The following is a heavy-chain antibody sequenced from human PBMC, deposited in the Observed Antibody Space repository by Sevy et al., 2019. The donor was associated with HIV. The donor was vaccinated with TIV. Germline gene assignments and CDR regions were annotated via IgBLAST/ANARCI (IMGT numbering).Heavy chain of an antibody. D-gene: IGHD3-10*01. CDR3: ATHGLLWFGELSDAFDI. Sequence: GGSLRLSCAASGFTVSSNYMSWVRQAPGKGLEWVSVIYSGGSPYYADSVKGRFTISRDNSKNTLYLQMNSLRAEETAVYYCATHGLLWFGELSDAFDIWGQGTMVTVSS. CDR1: GFTVSSNY. CDR2: IYSGGSP. V-gene: IGHV3-53*01. J-gene: IGHJ3*02.